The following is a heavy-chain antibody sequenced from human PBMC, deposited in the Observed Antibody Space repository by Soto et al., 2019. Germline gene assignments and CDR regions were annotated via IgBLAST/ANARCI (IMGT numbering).Heavy chain of an antibody. CDR1: GFTFDDYA. V-gene: IGHV3-9*01. CDR2: ISWNSGSI. Sequence: SLRLSCAASGFTFDDYAMHWVRQAPGKGLEWVSGISWNSGSIGYADSVKGRFTISRDNAKNSLYLQMNSLRAEDTALYYCAKGAYSNYYYYMDVWGKGTTVTVSS. J-gene: IGHJ6*03. D-gene: IGHD4-4*01. CDR3: AKGAYSNYYYYMDV.